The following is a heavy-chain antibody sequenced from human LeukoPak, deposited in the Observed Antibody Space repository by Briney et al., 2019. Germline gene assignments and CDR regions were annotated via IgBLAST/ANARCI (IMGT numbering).Heavy chain of an antibody. CDR1: GFTFSSYA. V-gene: IGHV3-64*01. CDR3: ARGRIRADY. Sequence: GGPLRLSCAASGFTFSSYAMHWVRQAPGKGLEYVSAISSNGGSTYCANSVKGRFTISRDNPKNTLYLQMGSLRAEDMAVYYCARGRIRADYWGQGTLVTVSS. J-gene: IGHJ4*02. CDR2: ISSNGGST.